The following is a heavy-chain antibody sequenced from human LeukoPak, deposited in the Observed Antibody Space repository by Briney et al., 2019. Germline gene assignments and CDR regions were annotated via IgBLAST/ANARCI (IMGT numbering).Heavy chain of an antibody. D-gene: IGHD3-22*01. J-gene: IGHJ5*02. Sequence: GGSLRLSCAASGFTIGSSYMNWVRQAHGKGLEWVSVIYTGGATYYADSVNGRFTISRDNSKNTLYLQMSSLRVEDTAVYFCAREPYHYDSSGYYDHWGQGTLVTVSS. CDR3: AREPYHYDSSGYYDH. V-gene: IGHV3-66*01. CDR2: IYTGGAT. CDR1: GFTIGSSY.